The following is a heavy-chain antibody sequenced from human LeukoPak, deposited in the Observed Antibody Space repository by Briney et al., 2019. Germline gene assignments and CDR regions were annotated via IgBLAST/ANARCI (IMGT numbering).Heavy chain of an antibody. V-gene: IGHV3-23*01. CDR2: ISGSGGRT. CDR3: AKDWHILTGRNCFDP. J-gene: IGHJ5*02. Sequence: GGTLRLSCAASGFTFSTYGMSWVRQAPGKGLEWVSAISGSGGRTHYADSVKGRFTISRDNSKNTLFLQMNSLRAEDTAIYYCAKDWHILTGRNCFDPWGQGTLVTVSS. D-gene: IGHD3-9*01. CDR1: GFTFSTYG.